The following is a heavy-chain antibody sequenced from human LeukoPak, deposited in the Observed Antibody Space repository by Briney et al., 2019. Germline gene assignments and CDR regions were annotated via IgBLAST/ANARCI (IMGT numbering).Heavy chain of an antibody. J-gene: IGHJ4*02. Sequence: GGSLRLSCAASGFTFSSCAMSWVRQAPGKGLEWVSTIINSGNSIYYADSAEGRFTISRDNSKNTLYLQMNSLRAGDTAVYYCAKDPIFSGSYGVFDYWGLGTLVTVSS. CDR3: AKDPIFSGSYGVFDY. CDR1: GFTFSSCA. CDR2: IINSGNSI. D-gene: IGHD1-26*01. V-gene: IGHV3-23*01.